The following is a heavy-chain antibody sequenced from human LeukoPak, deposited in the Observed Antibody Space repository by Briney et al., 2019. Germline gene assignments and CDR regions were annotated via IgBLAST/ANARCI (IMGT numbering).Heavy chain of an antibody. CDR3: STILSSYFYYGMDV. Sequence: PGGSLRLSCEASGFTFSNTWMCWVRQAPGKGLEWVARVKSKTDGGTTYYAAPVKGRFIISRDDSKNTLYLQINSLKTEDTGVYYCSTILSSYFYYGMDVWGQGTTVSVSS. J-gene: IGHJ6*02. D-gene: IGHD2-15*01. V-gene: IGHV3-15*01. CDR2: VKSKTDGGTT. CDR1: GFTFSNTW.